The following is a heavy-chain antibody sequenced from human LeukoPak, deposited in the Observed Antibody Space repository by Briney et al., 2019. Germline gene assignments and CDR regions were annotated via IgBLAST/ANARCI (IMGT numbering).Heavy chain of an antibody. Sequence: GGSLRLSCAASGFTFSSYSMNWVRQAPGKGPEWVSSISSSSSYIYYADSVKGRFTISRDNAKNSLYLQMNSLRAEDTAVYYCARVLYYDSSGYWPHDAFDIWGQGTMVTVSS. D-gene: IGHD3-22*01. V-gene: IGHV3-21*01. CDR1: GFTFSSYS. CDR2: ISSSSSYI. J-gene: IGHJ3*02. CDR3: ARVLYYDSSGYWPHDAFDI.